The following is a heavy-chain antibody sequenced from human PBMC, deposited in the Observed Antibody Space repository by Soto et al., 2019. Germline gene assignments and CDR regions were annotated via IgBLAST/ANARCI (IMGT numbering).Heavy chain of an antibody. D-gene: IGHD1-26*01. J-gene: IGHJ4*02. Sequence: QVQLVESGGGVVQPGRSLRLSCAASAFTFSNFGMHWVRQAPGKGLEWVAFISYDATDKYYADSVKGRFTISRDNSNYTLYLQMNSLRPEDTAVYYCAKDWWEREYYFAYWGQGTLVTVSS. CDR3: AKDWWEREYYFAY. V-gene: IGHV3-30*18. CDR2: ISYDATDK. CDR1: AFTFSNFG.